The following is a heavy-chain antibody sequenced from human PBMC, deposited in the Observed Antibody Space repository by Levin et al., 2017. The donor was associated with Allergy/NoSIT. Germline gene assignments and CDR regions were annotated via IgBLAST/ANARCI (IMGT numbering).Heavy chain of an antibody. Sequence: GGSLRLSCAASGFTFSSYTMTWVRQAPGKGLEWVSTVSGSGGSTYHADSVKGRFTISRDNSKTTLYLQMTSLRAEDTALYYCARGRRAGASYFEYWGQGILVTVSS. D-gene: IGHD3-10*01. V-gene: IGHV3-23*01. CDR3: ARGRRAGASYFEY. CDR2: VSGSGGST. CDR1: GFTFSSYT. J-gene: IGHJ4*02.